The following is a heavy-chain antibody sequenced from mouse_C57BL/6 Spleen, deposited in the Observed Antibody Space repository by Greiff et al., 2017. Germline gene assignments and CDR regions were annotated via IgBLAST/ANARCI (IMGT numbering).Heavy chain of an antibody. Sequence: DVKLVESGGGLVKPGGSLKLSCAASGFTFSSYAMSWVRQTPEKRLEWVATISDGGSYTNYPDNVKGRFTISRDNAKNNLYLQMSHLKSEDTAMYYCARDNGRRYYGSKGAMDYWGQGTSVTVSS. CDR1: GFTFSSYA. D-gene: IGHD1-1*01. CDR2: ISDGGSYT. V-gene: IGHV5-4*01. CDR3: ARDNGRRYYGSKGAMDY. J-gene: IGHJ4*01.